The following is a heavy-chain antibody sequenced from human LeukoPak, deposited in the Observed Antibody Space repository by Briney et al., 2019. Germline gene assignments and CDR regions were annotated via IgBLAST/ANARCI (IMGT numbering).Heavy chain of an antibody. D-gene: IGHD3-16*02. CDR1: RGSFSNYY. V-gene: IGHV4-34*01. J-gene: IGHJ5*02. CDR2: INHGGLT. CDR3: ARARAFVWGSYRYIPYYFDP. Sequence: SETLSLTCAVYRGSFSNYYWNRIRQPPGKGLEWIGEINHGGLTSYNPSLESRLTLLVDTSKNQFSLNLRSVTAADTAVYFCARARAFVWGSYRYIPYYFDPWGQGTLVTVSS.